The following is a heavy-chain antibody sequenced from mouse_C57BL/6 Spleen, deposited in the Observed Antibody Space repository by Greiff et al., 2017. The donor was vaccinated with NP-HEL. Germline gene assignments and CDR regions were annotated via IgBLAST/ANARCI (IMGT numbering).Heavy chain of an antibody. CDR2: IYPGDGDT. CDR3: ARSHDYEGFAY. D-gene: IGHD2-4*01. V-gene: IGHV1-82*01. Sequence: QVQLKQSGPELVKPGASVKISCKASGYAFSSSWMNWVKQRPGKGLEWIGRIYPGDGDTNYNGKFKGKATLTADKSSSTAYMQLSSLTSEDSAVYFCARSHDYEGFAYWGQGTLVTVSA. CDR1: GYAFSSSW. J-gene: IGHJ3*01.